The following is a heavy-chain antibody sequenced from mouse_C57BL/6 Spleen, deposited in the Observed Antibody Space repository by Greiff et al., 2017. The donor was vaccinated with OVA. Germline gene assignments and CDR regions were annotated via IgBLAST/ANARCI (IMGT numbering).Heavy chain of an antibody. J-gene: IGHJ3*01. V-gene: IGHV1-50*01. CDR3: ASGAAQATGAY. CDR1: GYTFTSYW. D-gene: IGHD3-2*02. Sequence: QVHVKQPGAELVKPGASVKLSCKASGYTFTSYWMQWVKQRPGQGLEWIGEIDPSDSYTNYNQKFKGKATLTVDTSSSTAYMQLSSLTSEDSAVYYCASGAAQATGAYWGQGTLVTVSA. CDR2: IDPSDSYT.